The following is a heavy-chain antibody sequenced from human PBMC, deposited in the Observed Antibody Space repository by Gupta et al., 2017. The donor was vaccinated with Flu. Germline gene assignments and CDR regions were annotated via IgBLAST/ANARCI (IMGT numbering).Heavy chain of an antibody. CDR1: GLTFNIYG. Sequence: QVQLVESGGGVVQPGRSLRLACAASGLTFNIYGLHWVRQAPGKGLEWVAVISYDGSNTYYSDSLKGRFTISRDNSKNTLYLQMDSLRAEDTAVYYCAKGLRGYNVGNYYYGLDVWGQGTTVTVSS. CDR3: AKGLRGYNVGNYYYGLDV. CDR2: ISYDGSNT. V-gene: IGHV3-30*18. D-gene: IGHD5-24*01. J-gene: IGHJ6*02.